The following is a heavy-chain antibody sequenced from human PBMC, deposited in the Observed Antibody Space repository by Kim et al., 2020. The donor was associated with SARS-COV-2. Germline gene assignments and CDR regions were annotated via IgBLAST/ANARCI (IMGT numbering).Heavy chain of an antibody. CDR2: ISYDGSNK. CDR3: AKDRATVVMYYYYGMDV. Sequence: GGSLRLSCAASGFTFSSYGMHWVRQAPGKGLEWVAVISYDGSNKYYADSVKGRFTISRDNSKNTLYLQMNSLRAEDTAVYYCAKDRATVVMYYYYGMDVWGQGTTVTVSS. CDR1: GFTFSSYG. D-gene: IGHD2-21*01. V-gene: IGHV3-30*18. J-gene: IGHJ6*02.